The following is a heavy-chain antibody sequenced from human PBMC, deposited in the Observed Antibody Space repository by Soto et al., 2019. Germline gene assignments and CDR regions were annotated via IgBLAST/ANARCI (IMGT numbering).Heavy chain of an antibody. Sequence: GGSLRLSCAASGFTFSSYWMHWVRQAPGKGLVWVSRIKSDGSSTKYADSVKGRFTISRDNAKNTLYLQMNSLRAEDSAVYYCARVRTTTIFGVVNNYGMDVWGQGTTVTVSS. CDR3: ARVRTTTIFGVVNNYGMDV. J-gene: IGHJ6*02. CDR2: IKSDGSST. D-gene: IGHD3-3*01. CDR1: GFTFSSYW. V-gene: IGHV3-74*03.